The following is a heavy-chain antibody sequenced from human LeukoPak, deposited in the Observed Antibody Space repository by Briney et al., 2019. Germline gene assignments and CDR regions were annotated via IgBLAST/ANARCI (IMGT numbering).Heavy chain of an antibody. CDR3: ARAGYSSSWWGSYYYYYMDV. Sequence: PSETLFLTCAVYGGSFSGYYWSWIRQPPGKGLEWIGEINHSGSTNYNPSLKSRVTISVDTSKNQFSLKLSSVTAADTAVYYCARAGYSSSWWGSYYYYYMDVWGKGTTVTVSS. CDR1: GGSFSGYY. J-gene: IGHJ6*03. D-gene: IGHD6-13*01. CDR2: INHSGST. V-gene: IGHV4-34*01.